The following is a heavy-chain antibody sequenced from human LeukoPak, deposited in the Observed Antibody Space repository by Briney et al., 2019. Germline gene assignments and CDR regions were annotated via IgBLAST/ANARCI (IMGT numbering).Heavy chain of an antibody. V-gene: IGHV4-31*03. D-gene: IGHD3-3*01. CDR1: GGSISSGGYY. J-gene: IGHJ4*02. Sequence: SETLSLTCTVSGGSISSGGYYWSWIRQHPGKGLEWIGYIYYSGSTYYNPSLKSRVTISVDTSKNQFSLKLSSVTAADTAVYYCARNQYDFWSGYYRWGQGTLVTVSS. CDR2: IYYSGST. CDR3: ARNQYDFWSGYYR.